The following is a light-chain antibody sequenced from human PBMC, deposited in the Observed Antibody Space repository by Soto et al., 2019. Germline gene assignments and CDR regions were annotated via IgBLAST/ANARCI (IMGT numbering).Light chain of an antibody. CDR1: QSIAFY. J-gene: IGKJ1*01. Sequence: DIQMTQSPVSLSASVGDRVTITCRASQSIAFYLNWYQQTPGRAPKSLIYAASTLQSGVSLRFSGSGSGTEFTLTISSLQPEDFATYYCQQTYSFPQTFGPGTKVDIK. CDR3: QQTYSFPQT. CDR2: AAS. V-gene: IGKV1-39*01.